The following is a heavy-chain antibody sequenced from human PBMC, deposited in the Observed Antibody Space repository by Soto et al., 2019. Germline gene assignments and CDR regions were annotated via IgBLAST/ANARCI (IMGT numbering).Heavy chain of an antibody. CDR1: GFSFSTYA. Sequence: EVQLLESGGGLVQPGGSLRLSCAASGFSFSTYALSWVRQAPGKGLDWVSVISGSGGSTDYAGSVKGRFTISRDNSKNELFLQMNSLRAEDTALYYCAKVGGSGWFDAFDIWGQGTMVTVSS. J-gene: IGHJ3*02. D-gene: IGHD6-19*01. V-gene: IGHV3-23*01. CDR2: ISGSGGST. CDR3: AKVGGSGWFDAFDI.